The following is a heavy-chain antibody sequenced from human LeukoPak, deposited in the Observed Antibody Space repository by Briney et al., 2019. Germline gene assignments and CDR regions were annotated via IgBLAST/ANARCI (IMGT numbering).Heavy chain of an antibody. J-gene: IGHJ4*02. Sequence: ASVKVSCKASGYTYTSYHMHWVRQAPGQGLEWKGIINPGGGTTIYAQNFQGRVTMTRDTSTSTVYMELSSLRSEDTAVYYCARVQLAWFGELSYFDYWGQGTLVTVSS. CDR2: INPGGGTT. CDR1: GYTYTSYH. CDR3: ARVQLAWFGELSYFDY. D-gene: IGHD3-10*01. V-gene: IGHV1-46*01.